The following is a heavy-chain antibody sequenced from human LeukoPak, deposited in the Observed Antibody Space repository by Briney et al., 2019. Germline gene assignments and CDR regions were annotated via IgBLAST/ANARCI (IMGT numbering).Heavy chain of an antibody. CDR1: GFTFYMYA. J-gene: IGHJ5*01. Sequence: GGSLRLSCQASGFTFYMYAMRWVRQPPGKGLEWVASMCGTAGCTFYPDSVKGRFTISRDNSKNVLYLRMNSLTAEDTAIYYCAKDRPDFHENSGHYYRRDGDSWGQGTLVTVSS. CDR3: AKDRPDFHENSGHYYRRDGDS. D-gene: IGHD3-22*01. V-gene: IGHV3-23*01. CDR2: MCGTAGCT.